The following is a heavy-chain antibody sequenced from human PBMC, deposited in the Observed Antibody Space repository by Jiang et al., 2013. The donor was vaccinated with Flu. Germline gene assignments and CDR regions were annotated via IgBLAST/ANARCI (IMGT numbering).Heavy chain of an antibody. CDR3: ARKDYYHSGSYSNFED. J-gene: IGHJ4*02. CDR2: QRLANGDT. Sequence: YPMHWVRQAPGQRLEWDGMDQRLANGDTGYSQNFQGRVTFTRDTSATTAYMELSSLRSEDTAVYYCARKDYYHSGSYSNFEDWGQGTLVTVSS. D-gene: IGHD3-10*01. CDR1: YP. V-gene: IGHV1-3*01.